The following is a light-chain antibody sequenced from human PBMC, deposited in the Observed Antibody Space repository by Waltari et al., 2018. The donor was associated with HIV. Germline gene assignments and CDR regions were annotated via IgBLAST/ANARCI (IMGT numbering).Light chain of an antibody. J-gene: IGLJ2*01. CDR2: EVT. CDR1: NGDAGGYNY. CDR3: GSYAGSNTLE. Sequence: QSALTQPASVSGSPGQSITISCTGSNGDAGGYNYVSWYQRHPGKAPKLIIYEVTNRPSGVSNRFSGSKSGNTASLTISGLQAEDEADYFCGSYAGSNTLEFGGGTKLTVL. V-gene: IGLV2-14*01.